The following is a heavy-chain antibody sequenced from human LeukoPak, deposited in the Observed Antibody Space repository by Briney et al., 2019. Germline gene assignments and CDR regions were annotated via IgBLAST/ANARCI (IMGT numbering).Heavy chain of an antibody. CDR3: ARVSDILTGYGDY. Sequence: GGSLRLSCAASGCTFSSYSMNWVRQAPGKGLEWVSSISSSSSYIYYADSVKGRFTISRDNAKNSLYLQMNSLRAEDTAVYYCARVSDILTGYGDYWGQGTLVTVSS. D-gene: IGHD3-9*01. V-gene: IGHV3-21*01. CDR2: ISSSSSYI. CDR1: GCTFSSYS. J-gene: IGHJ4*02.